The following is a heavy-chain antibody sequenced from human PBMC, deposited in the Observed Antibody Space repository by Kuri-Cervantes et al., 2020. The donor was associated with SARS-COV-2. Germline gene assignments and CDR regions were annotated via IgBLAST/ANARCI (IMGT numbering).Heavy chain of an antibody. D-gene: IGHD3-22*01. J-gene: IGHJ4*02. V-gene: IGHV1-69*06. CDR1: GDTFSSYT. CDR3: AGKKYYYDSIGYYIY. CDR2: IIPIFGTA. Sequence: SVKVSCKASGDTFSSYTISWVRQAPGQGLEWMGGIIPIFGTANYAQKFQGRVTITADKSTSTAYMELSSLRSEDTAVYYCAGKKYYYDSIGYYIYWGQGTLVTVSS.